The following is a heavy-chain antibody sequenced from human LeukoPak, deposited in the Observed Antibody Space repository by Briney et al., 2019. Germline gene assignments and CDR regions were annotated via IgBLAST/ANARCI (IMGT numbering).Heavy chain of an antibody. CDR2: LYYGGST. J-gene: IGHJ4*02. V-gene: IGHV4-39*01. CDR1: AGSVSSNIYS. D-gene: IGHD3/OR15-3a*01. CDR3: ARQTGSGLFILP. Sequence: SETLSLTCTVSAGSVSSNIYSWGWIRQPPGKGLEWIGSLYYGGSTHYKPSLKSRVTISVDTSKNQFSLKLSSVTAADTAVYYCARQTGSGLFILPGGQGTLVTVSS.